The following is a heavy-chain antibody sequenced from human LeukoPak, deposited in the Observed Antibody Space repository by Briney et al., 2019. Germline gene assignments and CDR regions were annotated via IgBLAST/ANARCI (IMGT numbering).Heavy chain of an antibody. CDR2: INSDGSTT. J-gene: IGHJ4*02. Sequence: GGSLRLSCGASGLTFSSYWMHWVRQAPGKGLVWISRINSDGSTTSYADSVKGRFTISRDNAKNTLYLQMNSLRAEDTAVYYCARWNYYGQDYWGQGTLVTVSS. CDR1: GLTFSSYW. D-gene: IGHD3-10*01. V-gene: IGHV3-74*01. CDR3: ARWNYYGQDY.